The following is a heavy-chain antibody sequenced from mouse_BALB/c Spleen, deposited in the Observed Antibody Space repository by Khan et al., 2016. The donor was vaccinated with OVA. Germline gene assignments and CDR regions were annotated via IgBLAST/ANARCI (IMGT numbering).Heavy chain of an antibody. CDR2: IWSDGSA. CDR1: GFSLTNYG. D-gene: IGHD2-10*01. Sequence: QVQLKESGPGLVAPSQSLSITCTISGFSLTNYGVHWVRQPPGKGLEWLVVIWSDGSATYNSALKSRLSISKDNSKNPVFLKMNSLQTDDTAMYYCARQPYYHYYIVDYWGQGTSVTVSS. CDR3: ARQPYYHYYIVDY. V-gene: IGHV2-6-1*01. J-gene: IGHJ4*01.